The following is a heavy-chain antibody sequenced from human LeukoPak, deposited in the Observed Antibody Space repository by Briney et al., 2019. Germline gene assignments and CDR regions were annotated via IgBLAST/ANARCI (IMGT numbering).Heavy chain of an antibody. J-gene: IGHJ4*02. CDR3: ARALRSGSYREFDY. CDR2: INPNTGGT. Sequence: ASVKVSCKASGYTFSGYYVHWVRQAPGQGLERMGWINPNTGGTNYAQKFQGRVTMTRDTSIYTAYMELSRLRFDDTAVYYCARALRSGSYREFDYWGQGTLVAVSS. D-gene: IGHD1-26*01. CDR1: GYTFSGYY. V-gene: IGHV1-2*02.